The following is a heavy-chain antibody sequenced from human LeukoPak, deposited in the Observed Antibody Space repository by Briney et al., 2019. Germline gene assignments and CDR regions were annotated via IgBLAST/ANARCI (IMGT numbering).Heavy chain of an antibody. CDR2: ISVYNGNT. CDR3: ARGGLQGVAARQQLSFDY. D-gene: IGHD2-15*01. V-gene: IGHV1-18*01. J-gene: IGHJ4*02. Sequence: ASVKVSCKASGYTFTSYGISWVRQAPGQGLEWMGWISVYNGNTNYAQKLQGRVTMTTDTSTSTAYMELSSLKSEDTAVYFCARGGLQGVAARQQLSFDYWGQGTLVTVSS. CDR1: GYTFTSYG.